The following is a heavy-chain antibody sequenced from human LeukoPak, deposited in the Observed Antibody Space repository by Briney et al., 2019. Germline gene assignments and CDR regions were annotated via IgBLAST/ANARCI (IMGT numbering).Heavy chain of an antibody. CDR3: ARGRVVVPAAPFDI. D-gene: IGHD2-2*01. V-gene: IGHV1-2*04. Sequence: ASVKVSCKASGYTFTGYYMHWVRQAPGQGLEWMGWINPNSGGTNYAQKFQGWVTMTRDTSISTAYMELSGLRSDDTAVYYCARGRVVVPAAPFDIWGQGTMVTVSS. CDR2: INPNSGGT. J-gene: IGHJ3*02. CDR1: GYTFTGYY.